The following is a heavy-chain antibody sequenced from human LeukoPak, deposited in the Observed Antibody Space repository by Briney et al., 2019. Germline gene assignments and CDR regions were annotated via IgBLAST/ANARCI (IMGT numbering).Heavy chain of an antibody. J-gene: IGHJ6*03. CDR1: GYTFTAYY. D-gene: IGHD3-3*01. V-gene: IGHV1-2*02. CDR3: ASLYDFWSGYPYYYYYMDV. CDR2: INPNNGGT. Sequence: ASVKASCKASGYTFTAYYIHWVRQAPGQGLEWMAWINPNNGGTNYAQRFQGRVAMTRETSINTAYMELSRLTSDDTAVYYCASLYDFWSGYPYYYYYMDVWGKGTTVTVSS.